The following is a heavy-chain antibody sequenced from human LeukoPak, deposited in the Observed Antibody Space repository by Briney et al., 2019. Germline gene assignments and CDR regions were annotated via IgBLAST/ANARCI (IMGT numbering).Heavy chain of an antibody. CDR2: ISAYNGDT. V-gene: IGHV1-18*01. CDR3: ARDRVVVPAAFDY. J-gene: IGHJ4*02. Sequence: ASVKVSCKASGYTFTDYAISWVRQAPGQGLEWMGWISAYNGDTMYAQNIQGRVTMTTDTSTNTAYMELGSLRSDDTAVYYCARDRVVVPAAFDYWGQGTLVTVSS. D-gene: IGHD2-2*01. CDR1: GYTFTDYA.